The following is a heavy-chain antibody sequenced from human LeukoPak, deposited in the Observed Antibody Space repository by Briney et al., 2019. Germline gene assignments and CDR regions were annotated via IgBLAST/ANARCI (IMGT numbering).Heavy chain of an antibody. Sequence: TSETLSLTCTVSGGSISSYYWSWIRQPPGKGLEWIGYIYYSGSTNYNPSLKSRVTISVDTSKNQFSLKLSSVTAADTAVYYCARNVNVWRRAFDNWGQGTMVTVSS. CDR3: ARNVNVWRRAFDN. CDR2: IYYSGST. J-gene: IGHJ3*02. D-gene: IGHD2-8*01. V-gene: IGHV4-59*01. CDR1: GGSISSYY.